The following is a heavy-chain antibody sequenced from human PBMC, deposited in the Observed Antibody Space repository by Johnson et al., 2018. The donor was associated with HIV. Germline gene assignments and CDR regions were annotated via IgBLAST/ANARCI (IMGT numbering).Heavy chain of an antibody. V-gene: IGHV3-23*04. J-gene: IGHJ3*02. D-gene: IGHD3-16*01. CDR3: ARRGRRADDAFDI. CDR1: GFTFSDCA. Sequence: VQLVESGGGLVQPRGSLRLSCAASGFTFSDCAMSWVRQGPGKGLEWVSAITVSGYRTYYADSVKGRFTISRDNSKNTLYLQMNSLRAEDTAVYYCARRGRRADDAFDIWGQGTMVTVSS. CDR2: ITVSGYRT.